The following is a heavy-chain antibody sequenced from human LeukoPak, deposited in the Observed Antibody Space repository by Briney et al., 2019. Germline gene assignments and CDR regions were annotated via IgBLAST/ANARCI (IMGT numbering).Heavy chain of an antibody. CDR2: IYTSGST. CDR3: ARASSRYCSSTSCYDYYYYYYMDV. J-gene: IGHJ6*03. V-gene: IGHV4-61*02. CDR1: GGSISSGIYY. D-gene: IGHD2-2*01. Sequence: PSQTLSLTCTVSGGSISSGIYYWSWIRQPAGKGLEWIGRIYTSGSTNYNPSLKSRVTISVDTSKNQFSLKLSSVTAADTAVYYCARASSRYCSSTSCYDYYYYYYMDVWGKGTTVTVSS.